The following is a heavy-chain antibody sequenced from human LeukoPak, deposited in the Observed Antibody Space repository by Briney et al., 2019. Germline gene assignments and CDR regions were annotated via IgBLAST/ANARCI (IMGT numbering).Heavy chain of an antibody. CDR2: IHTSGST. CDR1: GGSISSGSYC. D-gene: IGHD1-26*01. V-gene: IGHV4-61*09. Sequence: PSQTLSLTCTVSGGSISSGSYCWSWIRQPAEKGLEWIGHIHTSGSTNYNPSLKSRVTISVDKSKNQFPLKLSSVTAADTAVYYCASSATGSGSYVPYFDYWGQGTLVTVSS. CDR3: ASSATGSGSYVPYFDY. J-gene: IGHJ4*02.